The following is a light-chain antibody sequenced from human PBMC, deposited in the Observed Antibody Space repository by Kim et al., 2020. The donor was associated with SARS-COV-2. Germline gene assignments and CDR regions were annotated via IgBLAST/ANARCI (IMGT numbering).Light chain of an antibody. CDR1: SLRNYY. CDR2: GKY. Sequence: ALGKTVRPTCQGDSLRNYYATWYQQRPVQAPVLVLYGKYNRPSGIPDRFSGSASGNTASLTITGAQAEDEADYYCNSRDSSGDHVVFGGGTKLTVL. J-gene: IGLJ3*02. CDR3: NSRDSSGDHVV. V-gene: IGLV3-19*01.